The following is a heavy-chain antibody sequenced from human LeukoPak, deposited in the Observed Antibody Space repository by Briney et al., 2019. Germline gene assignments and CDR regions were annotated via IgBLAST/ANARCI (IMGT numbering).Heavy chain of an antibody. Sequence: GGSLRLSCAASGFPFSGSAMHWVRQASGKGLEWLGRIRSRANSYVTAYAASVEGRSTISRDDSKNTAYLQISNLKTEDTAVYYCCRHSDKYCSGAGCYVNNFYGLDVRGRGTTVTVSS. V-gene: IGHV3-73*01. D-gene: IGHD2-15*01. CDR2: IRSRANSYVT. J-gene: IGHJ6*02. CDR1: GFPFSGSA. CDR3: CRHSDKYCSGAGCYVNNFYGLDV.